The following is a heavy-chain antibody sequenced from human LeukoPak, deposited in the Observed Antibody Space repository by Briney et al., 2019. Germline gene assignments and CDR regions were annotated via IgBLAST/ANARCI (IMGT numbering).Heavy chain of an antibody. V-gene: IGHV4-39*01. Sequence: SETLSLTCTVSGGSISSSSYYWGWIRQPPGKGLEWIGSIYYSGSTYYNPSLKSRVTISVDTSKNQFSLKLSSVTAADTAVYYCARRGLPAANDDCGQGTLVTVPS. J-gene: IGHJ4*01. CDR3: ARRGLPAANDD. CDR2: IYYSGST. CDR1: GGSISSSSYY. D-gene: IGHD2-2*01.